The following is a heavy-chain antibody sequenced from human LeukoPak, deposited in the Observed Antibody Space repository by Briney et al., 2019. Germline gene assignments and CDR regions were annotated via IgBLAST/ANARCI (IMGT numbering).Heavy chain of an antibody. CDR3: ARDPYYYGSGSYYIGPVGMDV. Sequence: PSETLSLTCTVSGGSISSGDYYWSWIRQPPGKGLEWIGYIYYGGSTYYNPSLKSRVTISVDTSKNQFSLKLSSVTAADTAVYYCARDPYYYGSGSYYIGPVGMDVWGKGTTVTVSS. V-gene: IGHV4-30-4*01. CDR1: GGSISSGDYY. J-gene: IGHJ6*04. D-gene: IGHD3-10*01. CDR2: IYYGGST.